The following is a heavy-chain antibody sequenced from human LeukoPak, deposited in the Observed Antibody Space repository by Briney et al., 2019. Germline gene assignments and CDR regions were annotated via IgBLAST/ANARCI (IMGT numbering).Heavy chain of an antibody. Sequence: GGPLRLSCAASGFTFSSQPMHWVRQAPAKGLDWVAVTSSDGLNKFYADSVKGRFIISRDNSKNTLYLQMNSLRPEDTALYYCARELTGIFDYWGQGTLVTVSS. CDR1: GFTFSSQP. J-gene: IGHJ4*02. CDR3: ARELTGIFDY. V-gene: IGHV3-30-3*01. CDR2: TSSDGLNK. D-gene: IGHD2-15*01.